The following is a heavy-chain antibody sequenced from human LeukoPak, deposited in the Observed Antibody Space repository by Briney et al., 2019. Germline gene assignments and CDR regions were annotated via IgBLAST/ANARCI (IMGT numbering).Heavy chain of an antibody. V-gene: IGHV3-23*01. Sequence: GGSLRLSCAASGSTFSSYAMSWVRQAPGKGLEWVSAISGSGGSTYYADSVKGRFTISRDNSKNTLYLQMNSLRAEDTAVYYCAKDIGLAYYYDSSGDWGQGTLVTVSS. D-gene: IGHD3-22*01. CDR3: AKDIGLAYYYDSSGD. CDR2: ISGSGGST. CDR1: GSTFSSYA. J-gene: IGHJ4*02.